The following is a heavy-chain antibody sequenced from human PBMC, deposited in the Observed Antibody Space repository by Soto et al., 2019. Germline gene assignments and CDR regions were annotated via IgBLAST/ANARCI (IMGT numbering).Heavy chain of an antibody. CDR2: FYSGGST. CDR3: ARVTLAGTDY. D-gene: IGHD6-19*01. Sequence: GGSLRLSCAASGFTVSSNYMSWVRQAPGKGLEWVSVFYSGGSTYYADSVKGRFTISRHNSKNTLYLQMNILRAEDTAVYYCARVTLAGTDYWGQGTLVTVSS. CDR1: GFTVSSNY. V-gene: IGHV3-53*04. J-gene: IGHJ4*02.